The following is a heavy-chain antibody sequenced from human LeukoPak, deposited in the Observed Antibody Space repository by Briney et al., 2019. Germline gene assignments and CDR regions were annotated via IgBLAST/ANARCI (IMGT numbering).Heavy chain of an antibody. Sequence: GGSLRLSCSASGFTFSSYAMHWVRQAPGKGLDYVSAITNNGGTTFYRDSVKGRLTISRDNSKNTLYLQMSSLTTDDTAVYYCVKTTVNVYYDNWGQGTLVTVSS. V-gene: IGHV3-64D*09. CDR3: VKTTVNVYYDN. J-gene: IGHJ4*02. CDR1: GFTFSSYA. CDR2: ITNNGGTT. D-gene: IGHD4-11*01.